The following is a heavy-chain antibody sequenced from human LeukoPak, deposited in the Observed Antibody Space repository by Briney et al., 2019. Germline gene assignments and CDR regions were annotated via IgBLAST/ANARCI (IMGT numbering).Heavy chain of an antibody. Sequence: GASVKVSCKASGYTFTSYDINWVRQAPGQGLEWMGWMNPNSGNTGYAQKFQGRVTMTRNTSISTAYMELSSLRSEDTAVYYCARRKIAPAGLSHYWGQGPLVTVSS. V-gene: IGHV1-8*01. CDR2: MNPNSGNT. CDR1: GYTFTSYD. D-gene: IGHD6-13*01. J-gene: IGHJ4*02. CDR3: ARRKIAPAGLSHY.